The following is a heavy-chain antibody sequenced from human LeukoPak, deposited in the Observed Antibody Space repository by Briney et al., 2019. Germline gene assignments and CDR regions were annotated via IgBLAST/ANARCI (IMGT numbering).Heavy chain of an antibody. J-gene: IGHJ4*02. V-gene: IGHV3-23*01. CDR1: GFTFSSYA. CDR2: TSTSGGST. D-gene: IGHD3-22*01. Sequence: GESLRLSCAASGFTFSSYAMSWVRQAPGKGLEWVSGTSTSGGSTSYADSVKGRFTISRDNPRNTLYMQMNSLRAEDTAVYYCAIMHRYYDGSGYWVQWGQGTLVTVSS. CDR3: AIMHRYYDGSGYWVQ.